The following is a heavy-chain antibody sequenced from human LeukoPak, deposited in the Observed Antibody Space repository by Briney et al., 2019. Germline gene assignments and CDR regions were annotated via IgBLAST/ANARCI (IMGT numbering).Heavy chain of an antibody. CDR3: ARELEPIQDPYFDY. V-gene: IGHV3-64*01. J-gene: IGHJ4*02. CDR2: ISSNGGST. Sequence: PGGSLRLSCAASGFTFSSYAMHWVRQAPGKGLEYVSAISSNGGSTYYANSVKGRFTISRDNSKNTLYLQMGSLRAEDMAVYYCARELEPIQDPYFDYWGQGTLVTVSS. CDR1: GFTFSSYA. D-gene: IGHD5-18*01.